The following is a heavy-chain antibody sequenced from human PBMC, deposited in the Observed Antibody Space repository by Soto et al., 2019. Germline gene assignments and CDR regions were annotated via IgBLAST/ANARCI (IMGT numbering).Heavy chain of an antibody. CDR2: IIPIFGTA. V-gene: IGHV1-69*12. Sequence: QVQLVQSGAEVKKPGSSVKVSCKASGGTFSSYAISWVRQAPGQGLEWMGGIIPIFGTANYAQKFQGRVTITAEESTSTAYMELGSLRSEDTAVYYCARDRRAYCGGDCFPYNWFDPWGQGTLVTVSS. CDR3: ARDRRAYCGGDCFPYNWFDP. D-gene: IGHD2-21*02. J-gene: IGHJ5*02. CDR1: GGTFSSYA.